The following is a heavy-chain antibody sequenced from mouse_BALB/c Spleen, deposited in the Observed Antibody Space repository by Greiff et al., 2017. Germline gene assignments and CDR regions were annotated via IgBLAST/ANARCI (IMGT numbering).Heavy chain of an antibody. Sequence: QVQLKQPGAELVKPGASVKLSCKASGYTFTSYYMYWVKQRPGQGLEWIGGINPSNGGTNFNEKFKSKATLTVDKSSSTAYMQLSSLTSEDSAVYYCTRSGGNVYYYAMDYWGQGTSVTVSS. CDR2: INPSNGGT. CDR3: TRSGGNVYYYAMDY. J-gene: IGHJ4*01. CDR1: GYTFTSYY. V-gene: IGHV1S81*02. D-gene: IGHD2-1*01.